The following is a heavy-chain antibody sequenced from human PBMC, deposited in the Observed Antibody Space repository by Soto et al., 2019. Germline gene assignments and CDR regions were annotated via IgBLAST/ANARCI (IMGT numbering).Heavy chain of an antibody. V-gene: IGHV3-23*01. Sequence: PWWSLRLSCSASVFTFSSYAMSWFRQAPGKGLEWVSAISGSGGSTYYADSVKGRFTISRDNSKNTLYLQMNSLRAEDTAVYYCAMRGYSGYLDSWGQGTLVTVSS. CDR2: ISGSGGST. CDR3: AMRGYSGYLDS. D-gene: IGHD5-12*01. CDR1: VFTFSSYA. J-gene: IGHJ4*02.